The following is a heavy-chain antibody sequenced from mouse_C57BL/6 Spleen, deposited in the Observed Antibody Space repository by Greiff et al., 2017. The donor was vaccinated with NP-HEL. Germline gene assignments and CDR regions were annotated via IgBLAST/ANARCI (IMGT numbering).Heavy chain of an antibody. CDR1: GYTFTDYN. CDR3: ARSATVVPFYAMDY. J-gene: IGHJ4*01. D-gene: IGHD1-1*01. Sequence: VQLQQSGPELVKPGASVKMSCKASGYTFTDYNMHWVKQSHGKSLEWIGYINPNNGGTRSHQKFKGKATLTVNKSSSTAYMELRSLTSEDSAVCYCARSATVVPFYAMDYWGQGTSVTVSS. V-gene: IGHV1-22*01. CDR2: INPNNGGT.